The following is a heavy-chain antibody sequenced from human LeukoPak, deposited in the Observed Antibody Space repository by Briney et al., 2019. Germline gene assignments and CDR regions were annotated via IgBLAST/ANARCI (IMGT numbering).Heavy chain of an antibody. V-gene: IGHV4-61*02. CDR3: ARLPHY. CDR2: IYNSGST. J-gene: IGHJ4*02. CDR1: GVSISSCSYY. Sequence: TLSLTCTVSGVSISSCSYYWRWIRQPAGKGRVWIGRIYNSGSTNYNPSLKSRVTIPVVTSKNQFSLKLSSVTAADTAVYYCARLPHYWGQGTLVTVSS.